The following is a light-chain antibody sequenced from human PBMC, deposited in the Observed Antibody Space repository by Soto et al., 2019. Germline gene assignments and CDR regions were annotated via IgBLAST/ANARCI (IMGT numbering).Light chain of an antibody. CDR3: QQYNNWWT. CDR1: QSVSSSY. V-gene: IGKV3D-20*02. J-gene: IGKJ1*01. Sequence: EIVFTQSPATLSLSPGERATLSCRASQSVSSSYLAWYKQKPGQAPRLLIYGASSRATGIPDRFSGSGSGTDFTLTIRRLEPEDFAVDYCQQYNNWWTFGQGTKVDIK. CDR2: GAS.